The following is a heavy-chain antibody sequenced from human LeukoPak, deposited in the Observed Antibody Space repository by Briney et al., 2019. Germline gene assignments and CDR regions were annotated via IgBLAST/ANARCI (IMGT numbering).Heavy chain of an antibody. V-gene: IGHV3-21*01. J-gene: IGHJ4*02. Sequence: GGSLRLSCAASGFTFNRRGMHWVRQAPGKGLEWVSSISSSSSYIYYADSVKGRFTISRDNAKNSLYLQMNSLRAEDTAVYYCARGRRTYYYDSSGYPFDYWGQGTLVTVSS. CDR3: ARGRRTYYYDSSGYPFDY. CDR1: GFTFNRRG. CDR2: ISSSSSYI. D-gene: IGHD3-22*01.